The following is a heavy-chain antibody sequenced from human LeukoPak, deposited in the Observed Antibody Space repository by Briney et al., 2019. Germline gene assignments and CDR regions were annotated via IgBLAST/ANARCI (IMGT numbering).Heavy chain of an antibody. CDR2: IYTSGST. J-gene: IGHJ5*02. Sequence: SETLSLTCTVSGGSISSYYWSWIRQPAGKGLEWIGRIYTSGSTNYNPSLKSRVTISVDTSKNQFSLKLSSVTAADTAVYYCARDRTRYGDYSWFDPWGQGTLVTVSS. CDR1: GGSISSYY. CDR3: ARDRTRYGDYSWFDP. V-gene: IGHV4-4*07. D-gene: IGHD4-17*01.